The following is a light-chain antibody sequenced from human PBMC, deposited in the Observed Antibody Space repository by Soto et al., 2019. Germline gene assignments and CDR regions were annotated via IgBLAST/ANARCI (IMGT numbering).Light chain of an antibody. CDR3: LQYQSYWT. V-gene: IGKV1-5*03. CDR2: QAS. J-gene: IGKJ1*01. Sequence: DIQMTQSPSTLSASVGDRVSITCRASQSISRQLAWYQQKPGKAPNLLIYQASNLETGVPSRFTGSGSGTEFTLTMSSLQPDDVATYYCLQYQSYWTFGQGTKVEVK. CDR1: QSISRQ.